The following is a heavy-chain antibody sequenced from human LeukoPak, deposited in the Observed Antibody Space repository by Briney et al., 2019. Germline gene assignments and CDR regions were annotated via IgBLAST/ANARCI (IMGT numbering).Heavy chain of an antibody. D-gene: IGHD3-22*01. J-gene: IGHJ4*02. CDR2: ISHSGST. CDR1: GGSINNFY. V-gene: IGHV4-59*01. Sequence: SETLSLTXTVSGGSINNFYWSWIRQPPGRGLEWIGYISHSGSTNYNPSLESRVTISVDTSKNQFSLKLSSVTAADTAAYYCARGQQDSISGFDYWGQGTLVTVSS. CDR3: ARGQQDSISGFDY.